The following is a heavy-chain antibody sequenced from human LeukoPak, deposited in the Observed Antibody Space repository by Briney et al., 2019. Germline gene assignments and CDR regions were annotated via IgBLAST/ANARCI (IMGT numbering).Heavy chain of an antibody. J-gene: IGHJ5*02. Sequence: GASVTVSCKASGGTYSSYAISWVRQAPGQGLEWMGGVIPVFGTTNYAQKFQGRVTITADESTSTAYVELSSLRSEDTAVYYCAGSIAAPNWFDPWGQGTLVTVSS. CDR2: VIPVFGTT. CDR3: AGSIAAPNWFDP. D-gene: IGHD6-6*01. V-gene: IGHV1-69*13. CDR1: GGTYSSYA.